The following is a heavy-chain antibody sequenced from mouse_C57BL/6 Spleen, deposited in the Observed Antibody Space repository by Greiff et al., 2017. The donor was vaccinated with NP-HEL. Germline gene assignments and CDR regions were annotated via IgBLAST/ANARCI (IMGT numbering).Heavy chain of an antibody. CDR2: IYPGSGNT. CDR1: GYTFTDYY. CDR3: ARGEVYDYYFDY. V-gene: IGHV1-76*01. Sequence: VQLQQSGAELVRPGASVKLSCKASGYTFTDYYINWVKQRPGQGLEWIARIYPGSGNTYYNEKFKGKATLTAEKSSSTAYMQLSSLTSEDSAVYFCARGEVYDYYFDYWGQGTTLTVSS. J-gene: IGHJ2*01. D-gene: IGHD2-4*01.